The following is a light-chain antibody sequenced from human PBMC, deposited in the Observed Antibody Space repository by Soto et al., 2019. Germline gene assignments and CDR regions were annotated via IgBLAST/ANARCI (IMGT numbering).Light chain of an antibody. J-gene: IGKJ2*02. V-gene: IGKV1-5*03. CDR2: NAS. CDR3: QQYNDYSGT. CDR1: QTINSW. Sequence: DIQMTQSPSTLSASVGDRVTITCRASQTINSWLAWYQQKPGKAPKLLIYNASNLESGVPSRFSGSASGTEFTLTISSLQPDDLATDYCQQYNDYSGTFGQGTKLEIK.